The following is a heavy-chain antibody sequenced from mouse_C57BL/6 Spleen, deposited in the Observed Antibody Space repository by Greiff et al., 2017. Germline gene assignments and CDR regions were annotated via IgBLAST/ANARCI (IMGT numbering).Heavy chain of an antibody. J-gene: IGHJ4*01. CDR2: IYPGSGNT. D-gene: IGHD2-1*01. CDR1: GYTFTDYY. V-gene: IGHV1-76*01. Sequence: VQGVESGAELVRPGASVKLSCKASGYTFTDYYINWVKQRPGQGLEWIARIYPGSGNTYYNEKFKGKATLTAEKSSSTAYMQLSSLTSEDSAVYFCARGEIYYGNPYAMDYWGQGTSVTVSS. CDR3: ARGEIYYGNPYAMDY.